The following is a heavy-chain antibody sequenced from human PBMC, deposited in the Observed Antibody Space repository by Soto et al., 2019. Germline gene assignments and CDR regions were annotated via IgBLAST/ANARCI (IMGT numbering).Heavy chain of an antibody. D-gene: IGHD6-19*01. CDR3: AKERRRGWSFDY. J-gene: IGHJ4*02. CDR2: ISGSGDST. CDR1: GFTFSTYA. Sequence: EVQLLETGGGLVQPGGSLRLSCAASGFTFSTYAMNWVRQAAGKGLEWVSGISGSGDSTYYADSVKGRFTVSSDNSKNTLYLQMNNLRAEDRAVFYCAKERRRGWSFDYWGQGTLVTVSS. V-gene: IGHV3-23*01.